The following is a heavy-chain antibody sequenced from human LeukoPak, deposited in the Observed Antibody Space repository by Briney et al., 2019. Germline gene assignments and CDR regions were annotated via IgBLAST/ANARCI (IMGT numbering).Heavy chain of an antibody. D-gene: IGHD6-25*01. CDR3: ARERLPDYYYYGMDV. V-gene: IGHV3-30*04. CDR1: GFTFSSYA. CDR2: ISYDGSNK. J-gene: IGHJ6*04. Sequence: GRSLRLSCAASGFTFSSYAMHWVRQAPGKGLEWVAVISYDGSNKYYADSVKGRFTISRDNSRNTLYLQMNRLRAEDTAVYYCARERLPDYYYYGMDVWGKGTTVTVSS.